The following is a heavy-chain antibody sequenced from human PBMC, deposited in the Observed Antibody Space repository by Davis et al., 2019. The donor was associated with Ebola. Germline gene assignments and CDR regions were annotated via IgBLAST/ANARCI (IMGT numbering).Heavy chain of an antibody. Sequence: GESLKISCAVSGFPITNYWTHWVRQAPGKGLVWVSRIKSDGSTIYADSVKGRFTISRDNAKNTLYLQMSSLRVEDTAVYYCARDGIATFGKVKYYYGMDVWGKGTTVTVSS. CDR1: GFPITNYW. CDR2: IKSDGST. J-gene: IGHJ6*04. D-gene: IGHD6-13*01. V-gene: IGHV3-74*01. CDR3: ARDGIATFGKVKYYYGMDV.